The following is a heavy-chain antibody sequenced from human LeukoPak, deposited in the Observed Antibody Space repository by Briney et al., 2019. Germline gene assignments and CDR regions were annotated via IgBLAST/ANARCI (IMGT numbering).Heavy chain of an antibody. Sequence: ASVKVSCKASGYTFTGYYMHWVRQAPGQGLEWMGWISAYNGNTNYAQKLQGRVTMTTDTSTSTAYMELRSLRSDDTAVYYCARVVDSGSYSPGDYWGQGTLVTVSS. CDR2: ISAYNGNT. J-gene: IGHJ4*02. CDR1: GYTFTGYY. CDR3: ARVVDSGSYSPGDY. V-gene: IGHV1-18*04. D-gene: IGHD1-26*01.